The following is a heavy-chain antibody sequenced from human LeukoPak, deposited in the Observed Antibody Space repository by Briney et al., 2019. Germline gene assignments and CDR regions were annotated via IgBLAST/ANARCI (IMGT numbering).Heavy chain of an antibody. CDR3: ARDSGSGWYFDC. D-gene: IGHD6-19*01. Sequence: GRSLRLSCAASGFTFSSYGMYWVRQAPGKGLEWVAVIWYDGSNKYYADSVKGRFTISRDNSKNTLYLQMNSLRAEDTAVYYCARDSGSGWYFDCWGQGTLVTVSS. CDR2: IWYDGSNK. CDR1: GFTFSSYG. V-gene: IGHV3-33*01. J-gene: IGHJ4*02.